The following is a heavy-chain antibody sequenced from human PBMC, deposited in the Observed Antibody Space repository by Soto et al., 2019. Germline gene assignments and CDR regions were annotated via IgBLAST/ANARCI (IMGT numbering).Heavy chain of an antibody. Sequence: GASVKVSCKASGYSFTSYYMHWVRQAPGQGLEWMGVINPGGGSTSYAQKFQGRVTMTRDTSTSTVYMELRSLRSEDTAVYYCAREGSSTYQNDYWGQGTLVTVSS. D-gene: IGHD2-2*01. J-gene: IGHJ4*02. V-gene: IGHV1-46*01. CDR1: GYSFTSYY. CDR3: AREGSSTYQNDY. CDR2: INPGGGST.